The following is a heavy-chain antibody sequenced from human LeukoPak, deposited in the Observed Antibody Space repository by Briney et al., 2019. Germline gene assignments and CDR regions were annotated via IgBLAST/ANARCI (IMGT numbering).Heavy chain of an antibody. CDR2: IYYSGST. J-gene: IGHJ4*02. D-gene: IGHD3-9*01. Sequence: KTSETLSLTCTVSGGSISSYYWSWIRQPPGKGLEWIGYIYYSGSTNYNPSLKSRVTISVDTSKNQFSLKLSSVTAADTAVYYCARHLTGYTLDYWGQGTLVTVSS. CDR1: GGSISSYY. V-gene: IGHV4-59*08. CDR3: ARHLTGYTLDY.